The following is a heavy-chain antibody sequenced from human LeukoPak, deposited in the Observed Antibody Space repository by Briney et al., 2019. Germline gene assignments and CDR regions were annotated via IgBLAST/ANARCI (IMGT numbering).Heavy chain of an antibody. CDR3: AKMGITMIVGVPNFDY. Sequence: GASVKVSCKASGGTFSSYAISWVRQAPGQGLEWMGGIIPIFGTANYAQKFQGRVTITADESTSTAYMELSSLRSEDTAVYYCAKMGITMIVGVPNFDYWGQGTLVTVSS. V-gene: IGHV1-69*13. J-gene: IGHJ4*02. CDR2: IIPIFGTA. D-gene: IGHD3-22*01. CDR1: GGTFSSYA.